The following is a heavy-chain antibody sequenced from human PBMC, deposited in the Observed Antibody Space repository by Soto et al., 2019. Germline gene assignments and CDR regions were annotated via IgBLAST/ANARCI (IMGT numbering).Heavy chain of an antibody. J-gene: IGHJ4*02. V-gene: IGHV4-59*12. D-gene: IGHD4-4*01. Sequence: KASETLSLTCTVSGGSITNYDWSWIRQPPGKGLEWIGYIYNSGSTNYNPSLKSRITISVDTSKSQFSLKLSSVTAADTAVYFCASLDYINYVFDYWGQGTLVTVSS. CDR1: GGSITNYD. CDR3: ASLDYINYVFDY. CDR2: IYNSGST.